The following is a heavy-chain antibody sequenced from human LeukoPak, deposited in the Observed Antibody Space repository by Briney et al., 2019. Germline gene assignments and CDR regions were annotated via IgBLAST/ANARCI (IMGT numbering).Heavy chain of an antibody. CDR3: ARDLLGYGSGSYFGVGYMDV. V-gene: IGHV4-4*07. Sequence: SETLSLTCTVSGGSISSYYWSWIRQPAGKGLEWIGRIYTSGSTNYNPSLKSRVTMSVDTSKNQFSLKLSSVTAADTAVYYCARDLLGYGSGSYFGVGYMDVWGKGTTVTVSS. J-gene: IGHJ6*03. CDR1: GGSISSYY. D-gene: IGHD3-10*01. CDR2: IYTSGST.